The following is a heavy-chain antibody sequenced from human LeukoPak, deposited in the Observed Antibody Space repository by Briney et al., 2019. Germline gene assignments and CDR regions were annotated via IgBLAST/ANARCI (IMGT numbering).Heavy chain of an antibody. D-gene: IGHD3-10*01. J-gene: IGHJ6*03. CDR2: ISSSSSYI. CDR3: ARDKNVLLWFGELFREHYYYYMDV. Sequence: GGSLRLSCAASGFTFSSYSMNWVRQAPGKGLEWVSSISSSSSYIYYADSVKGRFTISRDNAKNSLYLQMNSLRAEDTAVYYCARDKNVLLWFGELFREHYYYYMDVWGKGTTVTVSS. V-gene: IGHV3-21*01. CDR1: GFTFSSYS.